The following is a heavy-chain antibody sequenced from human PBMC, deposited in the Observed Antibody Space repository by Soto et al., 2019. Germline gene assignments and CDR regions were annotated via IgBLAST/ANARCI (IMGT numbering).Heavy chain of an antibody. Sequence: SETLSLTCTVSGASISSYYWSWIRQPPGKGLEWIGYIYYSGSTNYNPSLKSRVTISVDTSKNQFSLKLSSVTAADTAMYYCARDTTPSLWGQGTLVTVS. CDR2: IYYSGST. D-gene: IGHD1-1*01. CDR1: GASISSYY. CDR3: ARDTTPSL. J-gene: IGHJ4*02. V-gene: IGHV4-59*01.